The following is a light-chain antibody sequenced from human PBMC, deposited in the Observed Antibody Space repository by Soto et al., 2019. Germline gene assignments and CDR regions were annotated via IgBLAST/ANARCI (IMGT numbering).Light chain of an antibody. V-gene: IGLV2-14*01. Sequence: QSALTQPASVSGSPGQSITISCTGTSSDVGGYNYVSWYQQHPGKAPKLMIYEVNNRPSAVSNRFSGSKSGNTASLTISGLQAEDEADYYCSSYTSSSTLVVFGGGTKVTVL. J-gene: IGLJ2*01. CDR3: SSYTSSSTLVV. CDR2: EVN. CDR1: SSDVGGYNY.